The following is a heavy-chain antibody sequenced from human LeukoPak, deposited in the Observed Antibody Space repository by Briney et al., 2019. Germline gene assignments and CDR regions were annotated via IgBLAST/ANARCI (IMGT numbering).Heavy chain of an antibody. V-gene: IGHV3-7*05. CDR1: VFTLTNYW. D-gene: IGHD6-6*01. J-gene: IGHJ4*02. CDR2: IKQDGSET. Sequence: GGSLRLSCAASVFTLTNYWMSWVRQAPGKGLEWVANIKQDGSETDFVDSLKGRFTISRDNAKKLLYLQMNSLRAEDTAVYYCARIGYSSSSFDYWGQGTLVTVSS. CDR3: ARIGYSSSSFDY.